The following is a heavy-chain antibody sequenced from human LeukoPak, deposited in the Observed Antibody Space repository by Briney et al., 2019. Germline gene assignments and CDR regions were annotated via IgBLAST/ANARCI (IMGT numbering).Heavy chain of an antibody. V-gene: IGHV3-48*03. CDR3: AREIAVAGTTGLDY. D-gene: IGHD6-19*01. CDR2: ISSSGSTI. CDR1: GFTSSSYE. Sequence: PGGSLRLSCAASGFTSSSYEMNWVRQAPGKGLEWVSYISSSGSTIYYADSVKGRFTISRDNAKNSLYLQMNSLRAEDTAVYYCAREIAVAGTTGLDYWGQGTLVTVSS. J-gene: IGHJ4*02.